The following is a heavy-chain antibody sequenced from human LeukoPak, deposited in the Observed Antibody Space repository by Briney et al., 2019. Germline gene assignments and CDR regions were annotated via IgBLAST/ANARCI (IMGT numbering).Heavy chain of an antibody. CDR1: GFTVSSNY. CDR3: ARNFVAIAARPVAYDAFDI. D-gene: IGHD6-6*01. Sequence: PGGSLRLSCAASGFTVSSNYMSWVRQAPGKGLEWVSVIYSGGSTYYADSVKGRFTISRDNSKNTLYLQMNSLRAEDTAVYYCARNFVAIAARPVAYDAFDIWGQGTMVTVSS. CDR2: IYSGGST. J-gene: IGHJ3*02. V-gene: IGHV3-53*01.